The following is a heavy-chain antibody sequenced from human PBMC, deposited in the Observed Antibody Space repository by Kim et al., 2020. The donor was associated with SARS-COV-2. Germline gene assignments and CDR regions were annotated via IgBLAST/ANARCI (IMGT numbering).Heavy chain of an antibody. CDR1: GFTFSSYA. J-gene: IGHJ3*02. CDR2: ISGSGGST. Sequence: GGSLRLSCAASGFTFSSYAMSWVRQAPGKGLEWVSAISGSGGSTYYADSVKGRFTISRDNSKNTLYLQMNSLRAEDTAVYYCAKRPYYDILTGYYTGAFDIWGQGTMVTVSS. CDR3: AKRPYYDILTGYYTGAFDI. D-gene: IGHD3-9*01. V-gene: IGHV3-23*01.